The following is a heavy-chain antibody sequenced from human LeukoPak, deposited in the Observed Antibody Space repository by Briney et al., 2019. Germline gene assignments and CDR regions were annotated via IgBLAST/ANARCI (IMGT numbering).Heavy chain of an antibody. CDR2: INHSGST. CDR3: AGSSTVTTFAGYYYYMDV. D-gene: IGHD4-17*01. Sequence: PSETLSLTCAVYGGSFSGYYWSWIRQPPGKGLEWIGEINHSGSTSYNPSLKSRVTISVDTSKNQFSLKLSSVTAADTAVYYCAGSSTVTTFAGYYYYMDVWGKGTTVTVSS. J-gene: IGHJ6*03. CDR1: GGSFSGYY. V-gene: IGHV4-34*01.